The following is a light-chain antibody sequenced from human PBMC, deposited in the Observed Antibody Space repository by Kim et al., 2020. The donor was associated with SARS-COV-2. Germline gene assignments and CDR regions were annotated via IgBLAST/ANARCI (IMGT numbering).Light chain of an antibody. CDR1: SLRTYY. J-gene: IGLJ2*01. V-gene: IGLV3-19*01. CDR2: GKG. Sequence: SSELTQDPAVSVALGQTVRITCQGDSLRTYYASWYQQKPGQAPVVVIYGKGNRPSGIPDRFSGSNSGDTASLTITGAQAEDEADYYCNSRDSSTNNLIFGGDTKVTVL. CDR3: NSRDSSTNNLI.